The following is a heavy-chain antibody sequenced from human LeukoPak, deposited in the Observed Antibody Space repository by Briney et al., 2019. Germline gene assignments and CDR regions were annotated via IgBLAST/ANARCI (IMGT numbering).Heavy chain of an antibody. CDR2: ISYDGSNK. D-gene: IGHD2-2*01. V-gene: IGHV3-30-3*01. CDR1: GFTFSSYA. Sequence: GGSLRLSCAASGFTFSSYAMHWVRQAPGKGLEWVAVISYDGSNKYYADSVKGRFTISRHNSKNTLYLQMNSLRAEDTAVYYCAREESSKDDAFDIWGQGTMVTVSS. CDR3: AREESSKDDAFDI. J-gene: IGHJ3*02.